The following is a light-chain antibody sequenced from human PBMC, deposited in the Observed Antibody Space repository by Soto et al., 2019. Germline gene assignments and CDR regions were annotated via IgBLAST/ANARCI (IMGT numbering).Light chain of an antibody. V-gene: IGLV1-51*01. CDR3: ATWDSSLSAGV. J-gene: IGLJ2*01. CDR2: DNN. CDR1: SSNIGNNY. Sequence: QSVLTQPPSVSAAPGQTVTISCSGSSSNIGNNYVSWYQQLPGTAPKLLIYDNNERPSGIPDRFSGSKSGTSATLGITGLQTGDEADYYCATWDSSLSAGVFGGGTKLTVL.